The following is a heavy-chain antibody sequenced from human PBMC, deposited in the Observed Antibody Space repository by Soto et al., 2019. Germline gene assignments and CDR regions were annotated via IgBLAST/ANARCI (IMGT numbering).Heavy chain of an antibody. J-gene: IGHJ4*02. Sequence: QVQLVQSGAEVKKPGASVKVSCKASGYTFTSYYMHWVRQAPGQGLEWMGIINPSGGSTSYAQKFQGRVTMTRDTSTSTVYIELSSLRSEDTAVYYCARDPSDPNSGYDRSFDYWGQGTLVTVSS. CDR2: INPSGGST. CDR1: GYTFTSYY. D-gene: IGHD5-12*01. V-gene: IGHV1-46*01. CDR3: ARDPSDPNSGYDRSFDY.